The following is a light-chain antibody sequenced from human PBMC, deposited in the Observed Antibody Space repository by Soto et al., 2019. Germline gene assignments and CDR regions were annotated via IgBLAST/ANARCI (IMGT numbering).Light chain of an antibody. CDR2: DAS. V-gene: IGKV3-11*01. CDR1: QSIGRY. J-gene: IGKJ4*01. CDR3: QQRANWLT. Sequence: EIVLTQSPATLPLSPGERVTLSCRASQSIGRYLAWYQHKPGQAPRLLIYDASNRATGIPARFSGSGSGTDFTLTISSLEPEDFADYYCQQRANWLTFGGGTKVEIK.